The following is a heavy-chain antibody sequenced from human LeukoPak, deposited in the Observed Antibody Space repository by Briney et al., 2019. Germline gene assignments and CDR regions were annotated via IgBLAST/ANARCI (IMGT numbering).Heavy chain of an antibody. D-gene: IGHD3-10*01. J-gene: IGHJ4*02. CDR1: GVIFNIYS. CDR2: ITDSGGST. CDR3: AKISGYFDY. Sequence: GGSLRLSCAASGVIFNIYSMSWVRQAPGRGLEWVSVITDSGGSTYYADSVKGRFTISRDNSKNTLFLQMTSLRAEDTALYYCAKISGYFDYWGRGTLVTVSS. V-gene: IGHV3-23*01.